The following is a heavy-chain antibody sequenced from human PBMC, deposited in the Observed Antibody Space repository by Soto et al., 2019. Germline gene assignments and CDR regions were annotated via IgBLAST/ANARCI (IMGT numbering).Heavy chain of an antibody. CDR2: ISSSSSYI. Sequence: GGSLRLSCAASGFTFSSYSMNWVRQAPGKGLEWVSSISSSSSYIYYADSVKGRFTISRDNAKNSLYLQMNSLRAEDTAVYYCARGTTTYYYDSSGYWPLDYWGQGTLVTVSS. J-gene: IGHJ4*02. CDR1: GFTFSSYS. CDR3: ARGTTTYYYDSSGYWPLDY. V-gene: IGHV3-21*01. D-gene: IGHD3-22*01.